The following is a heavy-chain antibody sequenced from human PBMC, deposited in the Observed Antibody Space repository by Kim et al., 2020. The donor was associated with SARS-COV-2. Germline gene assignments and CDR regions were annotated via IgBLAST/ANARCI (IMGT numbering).Heavy chain of an antibody. V-gene: IGHV1-69*13. J-gene: IGHJ4*02. CDR1: GGTFSSYA. Sequence: SVKVSCKASGGTFSSYAISWVRQAPGQGLEWMGGIIPIFGTANYAQKFQGRVTITADESTRTAYMELSSLRSEDTAVYYCARTSVAGSPGGYYFDYWGQGTLVTVSS. D-gene: IGHD6-19*01. CDR3: ARTSVAGSPGGYYFDY. CDR2: IIPIFGTA.